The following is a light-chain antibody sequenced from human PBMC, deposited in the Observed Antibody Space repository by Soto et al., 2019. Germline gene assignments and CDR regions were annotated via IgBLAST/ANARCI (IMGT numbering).Light chain of an antibody. CDR1: QSIRSW. CDR3: QQYRTHWWT. V-gene: IGKV1-5*01. J-gene: IGKJ1*01. CDR2: DAS. Sequence: HITQSPSTLWEYVGYRMTRRWRASQSIRSWLAWYQQKPGKAPDLLISDASRLESGVASGFSGRASQTEFTLPTSSLLPYHFVTYLCQQYRTHWWTLGQGTKVDIK.